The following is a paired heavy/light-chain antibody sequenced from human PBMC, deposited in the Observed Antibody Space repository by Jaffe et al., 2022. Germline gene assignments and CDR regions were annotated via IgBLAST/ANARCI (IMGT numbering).Heavy chain of an antibody. J-gene: IGHJ3*02. CDR1: GFTFSDYY. Sequence: QVQLVESGGGLVKPGGSLRLSCAASGFTFSDYYMSWIRQAPGKGLEWVSYISSSGSTIYYADSVKGRFTISRDNAKNSLYLQMNSLRAEDTAVYYCARERDWNDVGAFDIWGQGTMVTVSS. CDR3: ARERDWNDVGAFDI. V-gene: IGHV3-11*01. CDR2: ISSSGSTI. D-gene: IGHD1-1*01.
Light chain of an antibody. Sequence: QSVLTQPPSVSAAPGQKVTISCSGSSSNIGNNYVSWYQQLPGTAPKLLIYENNKRPSGIPDRFSGSKSGTSATLGITGLQTGDEADYYCGTWDSSLSAVYVFGTGTKVTVL. V-gene: IGLV1-51*02. CDR3: GTWDSSLSAVYV. CDR1: SSNIGNNY. CDR2: ENN. J-gene: IGLJ1*01.